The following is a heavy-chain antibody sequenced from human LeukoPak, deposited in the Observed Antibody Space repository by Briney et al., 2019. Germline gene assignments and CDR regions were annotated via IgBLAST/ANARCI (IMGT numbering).Heavy chain of an antibody. V-gene: IGHV3-53*01. J-gene: IGHJ4*02. CDR3: ANYLWFGESLSYFDY. Sequence: GGSLRLSCAASGFTVSSNYMSWVRQAPGTGLEWVSIIYSGGNTYYADSVKGRFTISRDNSKNTLYLQMNSLRAEDTAVYYCANYLWFGESLSYFDYWGQGTLVTVSS. D-gene: IGHD3-10*01. CDR2: IYSGGNT. CDR1: GFTVSSNY.